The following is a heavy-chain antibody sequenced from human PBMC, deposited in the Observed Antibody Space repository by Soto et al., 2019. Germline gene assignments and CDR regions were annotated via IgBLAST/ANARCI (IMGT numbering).Heavy chain of an antibody. CDR3: ARDLYYYDSSGYY. V-gene: IGHV1-18*01. CDR2: ISAYNGNT. D-gene: IGHD3-22*01. Sequence: VQLLESGGGLVQPGGSLRLSCAASGFTFSSYAMSWVRQAPGKGLEWMGWISAYNGNTNYAQKLQGRVTMTTDTSTSTAYMELRSLRSDDTAVYYCARDLYYYDSSGYYWGQGTLVTVSS. J-gene: IGHJ4*02. CDR1: GFTFSSYA.